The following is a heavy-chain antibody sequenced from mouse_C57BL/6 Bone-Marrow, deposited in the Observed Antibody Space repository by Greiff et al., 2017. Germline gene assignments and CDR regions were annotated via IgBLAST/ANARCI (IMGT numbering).Heavy chain of an antibody. CDR2: ISYDGSN. V-gene: IGHV3-6*01. CDR1: GYSITSGYY. J-gene: IGHJ2*01. Sequence: ESGPGLVKPSQSLSLTCSVTGYSITSGYYWNWIRQFPGNKLEWMGYISYDGSNNYNPSLKNRISITRDTSKNQFFLKLNSVTTEDTATYYCAREGGRDYFDYWGQGTTLTVSS. D-gene: IGHD3-3*01. CDR3: AREGGRDYFDY.